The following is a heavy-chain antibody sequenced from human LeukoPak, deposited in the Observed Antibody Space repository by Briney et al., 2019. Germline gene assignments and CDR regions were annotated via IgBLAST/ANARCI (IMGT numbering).Heavy chain of an antibody. CDR1: GYTFTSYD. CDR3: ASCSTSCPDYYYYYGMDV. D-gene: IGHD2-2*01. J-gene: IGHJ6*02. Sequence: ASVKVSCKASGYTFTSYDINWVRQATGQGLEWMGWMNPNSGNTGYAQKFQGRVTMTRNTSISTAYMELSSLRSEDTAVYHCASCSTSCPDYYYYYGMDVWGQGTTVTVSS. V-gene: IGHV1-8*01. CDR2: MNPNSGNT.